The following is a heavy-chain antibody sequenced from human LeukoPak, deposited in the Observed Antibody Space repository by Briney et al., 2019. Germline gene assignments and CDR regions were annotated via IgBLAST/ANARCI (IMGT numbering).Heavy chain of an antibody. J-gene: IGHJ6*04. Sequence: SETLSLTCAVYGGSFSGYYWSWIRQAPGKGLEWIGESNHSGSTNQNPSLKSRVTISVDTTKNQFSLKLSSVTAADSAVYYCTRGAEQLSSYGMDVWGKGTTVTVSS. CDR1: GGSFSGYY. V-gene: IGHV4-34*01. CDR2: SNHSGST. D-gene: IGHD5-18*01. CDR3: TRGAEQLSSYGMDV.